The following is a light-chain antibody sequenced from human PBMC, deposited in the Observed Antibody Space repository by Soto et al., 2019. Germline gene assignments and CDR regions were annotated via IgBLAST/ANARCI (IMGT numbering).Light chain of an antibody. CDR1: SSDVGGYNY. Sequence: QSALTQPASVSGSPGQSITISCTGTSSDVGGYNYVSWFQQHSGKAPRLIIYQVSNRPSGVSNRFSGSKSGNTASLTISGLQAEDEADYYCTSYTTSTTVVFGGGTKLTVL. V-gene: IGLV2-14*01. J-gene: IGLJ2*01. CDR3: TSYTTSTTVV. CDR2: QVS.